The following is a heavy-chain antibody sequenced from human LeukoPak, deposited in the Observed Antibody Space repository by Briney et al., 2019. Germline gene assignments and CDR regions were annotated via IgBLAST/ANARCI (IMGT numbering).Heavy chain of an antibody. J-gene: IGHJ4*02. Sequence: SETLSLTCIVSGGSITDYYWSWIRQPPGKGLEWIGYIYYRGSTNYNPSLKSRVTISVDTSKNQFSLKLSSVTAADTAVYYCARIAVAGTIDYWGQGTLVTVSS. CDR1: GGSITDYY. V-gene: IGHV4-59*12. CDR3: ARIAVAGTIDY. CDR2: IYYRGST. D-gene: IGHD6-19*01.